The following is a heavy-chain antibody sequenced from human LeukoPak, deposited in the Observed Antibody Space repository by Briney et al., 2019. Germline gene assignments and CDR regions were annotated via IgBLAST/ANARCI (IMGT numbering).Heavy chain of an antibody. D-gene: IGHD3-22*01. J-gene: IGHJ4*02. V-gene: IGHV1-2*02. CDR3: ARDVLGYDSSASD. CDR1: GYSFTGYH. Sequence: SVNVSCKASGYSFTGYHIHGVRQARGQGVDGMGWVNSNIVDTYYAQKFRGRLAITRDKSITTVHMDLSSLRSNATAVYYCARDVLGYDSSASDWGQGTLVTVSS. CDR2: VNSNIVDT.